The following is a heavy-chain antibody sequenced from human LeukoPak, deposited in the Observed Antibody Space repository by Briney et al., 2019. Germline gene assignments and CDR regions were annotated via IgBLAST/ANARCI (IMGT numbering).Heavy chain of an antibody. V-gene: IGHV3-15*01. D-gene: IGHD5-12*01. CDR2: IKSKTDGGTT. CDR3: TTGKWLRPYYFDY. CDR1: RFTFSNAW. J-gene: IGHJ4*02. Sequence: GGSLSLSCAASRFTFSNAWMSWVRQAPGKGVAWVGRIKSKTDGGTTDYAAPVKGRFTISRDDSKNTLYLQMHRLKTEDTAVYYCTTGKWLRPYYFDYWGQGTLVTVSS.